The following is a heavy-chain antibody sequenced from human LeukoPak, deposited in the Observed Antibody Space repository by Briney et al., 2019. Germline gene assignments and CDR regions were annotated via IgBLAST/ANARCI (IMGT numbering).Heavy chain of an antibody. J-gene: IGHJ3*02. CDR3: ATTPHYEGGGFDI. CDR2: VHYTGRT. Sequence: SETLSLTCTVSADSISTSNYYWGWIRQPPGKGLEWIGSVHYTGRTYDNPSLKSRVTISVDTSKNQFSLELNSVTAADTAVYYCATTPHYEGGGFDIWGQGTMVTVSS. D-gene: IGHD3-16*01. V-gene: IGHV4-39*01. CDR1: ADSISTSNYY.